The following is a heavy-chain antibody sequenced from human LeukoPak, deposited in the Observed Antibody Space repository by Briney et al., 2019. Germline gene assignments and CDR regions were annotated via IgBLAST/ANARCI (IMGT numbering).Heavy chain of an antibody. Sequence: PSETLSLTCAVYGGSFSGYYWSWVRQPPGKGLEWIGGINHSGGTSYNPSLKSRVTISRDTSKNHFSLKVTSVTAADTAVYYCAAKGNGYSGIYVFAHWGQGVLVTVST. V-gene: IGHV4-34*01. D-gene: IGHD1-26*01. CDR3: AAKGNGYSGIYVFAH. J-gene: IGHJ4*02. CDR2: INHSGGT. CDR1: GGSFSGYY.